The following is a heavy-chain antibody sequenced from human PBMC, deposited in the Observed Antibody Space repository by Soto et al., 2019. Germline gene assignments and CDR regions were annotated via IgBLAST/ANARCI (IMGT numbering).Heavy chain of an antibody. CDR2: ISGSGGST. CDR1: GFTFSSYA. Sequence: EVQLLESGGGLVQPGGSLRLSCAASGFTFSSYAMSWVRQAPGKGLEWVSAISGSGGSTYYADSVKGRFTISRDNSKNTLYLQMNSLRAEDTAVYYCAKDNRVRYDHDSSGLYWGQGTLVTVSS. V-gene: IGHV3-23*01. D-gene: IGHD3-22*01. CDR3: AKDNRVRYDHDSSGLY. J-gene: IGHJ4*02.